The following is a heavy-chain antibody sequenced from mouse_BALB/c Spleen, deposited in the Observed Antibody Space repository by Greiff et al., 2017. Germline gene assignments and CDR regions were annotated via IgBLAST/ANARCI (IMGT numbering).Heavy chain of an antibody. CDR3: ARGGDYDYDVYYAMDY. Sequence: DVKLVESGGGLVKPGGSLKLSCAASGFTFSSYAMSWVRQTPEKRLEWVASISSGGSTYYPDSVKGRFTISRDNARNILYLQMSSLRSEDTAMYYCARGGDYDYDVYYAMDYWGQETSVTVSS. D-gene: IGHD2-4*01. J-gene: IGHJ4*01. CDR1: GFTFSSYA. CDR2: ISSGGST. V-gene: IGHV5-6-5*01.